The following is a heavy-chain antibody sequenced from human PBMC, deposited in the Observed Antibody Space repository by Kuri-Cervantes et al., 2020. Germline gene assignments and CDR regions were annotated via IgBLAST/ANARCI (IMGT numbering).Heavy chain of an antibody. CDR3: ARGYCTGDVCWPDY. J-gene: IGHJ4*02. V-gene: IGHV1-3*01. D-gene: IGHD2-8*02. Sequence: ASVKVSCKASGYTFTSYAMHWVRQAPGQRLEWMGWINAGNGNTKYSQKFQGRVTITRDTSASTAYMELSSLRSEDTAVYYCARGYCTGDVCWPDYWGQGTLVTVSS. CDR1: GYTFTSYA. CDR2: INAGNGNT.